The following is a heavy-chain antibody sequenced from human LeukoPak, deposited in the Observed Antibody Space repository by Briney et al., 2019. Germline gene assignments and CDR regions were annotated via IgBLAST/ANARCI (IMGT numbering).Heavy chain of an antibody. CDR3: ARSSSLAAGPFDY. D-gene: IGHD6-13*01. Sequence: ASVKVSCKASGYTFTSYDINWVRQATGQGLEWMGWMNPNSGNTGYAQKFQGRVTITRNTSISTAYMELSSLRSEDTAVYYCARSSSLAAGPFDYWGQGTLVTVSS. V-gene: IGHV1-8*03. CDR1: GYTFTSYD. J-gene: IGHJ4*02. CDR2: MNPNSGNT.